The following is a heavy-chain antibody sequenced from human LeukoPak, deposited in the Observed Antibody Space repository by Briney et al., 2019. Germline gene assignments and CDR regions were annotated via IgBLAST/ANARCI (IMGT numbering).Heavy chain of an antibody. CDR2: INHSGST. Sequence: SETLSLTCAVYGGSFSGYYWSWIRQPPGKGLEWIGEINHSGSTNYNPSLKSRVTISVDTSKNQFSLKLSSVTAADTAVYYCARLSQGTHYCSGGSCYEGTYDYWGQGTLVTVSS. V-gene: IGHV4-34*01. CDR1: GGSFSGYY. J-gene: IGHJ4*02. D-gene: IGHD2-15*01. CDR3: ARLSQGTHYCSGGSCYEGTYDY.